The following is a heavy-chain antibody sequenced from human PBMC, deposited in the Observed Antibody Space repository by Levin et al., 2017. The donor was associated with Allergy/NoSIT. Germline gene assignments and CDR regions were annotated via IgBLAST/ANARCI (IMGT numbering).Heavy chain of an antibody. CDR3: AHRRAWDVRVTNWFDP. J-gene: IGHJ5*02. D-gene: IGHD1-26*01. V-gene: IGHV2-5*02. CDR1: GFSLSTSGVG. CDR2: IYWDDDK. Sequence: SGPTLVKPTQTLTLTCTFSGFSLSTSGVGVGWIRQPPGKALEWLALIYWDDDKRYSPSLKSRLTITKDTSKNQVVLTMTNMDPVDTATYYCAHRRAWDVRVTNWFDPWGQGTLVTVSS.